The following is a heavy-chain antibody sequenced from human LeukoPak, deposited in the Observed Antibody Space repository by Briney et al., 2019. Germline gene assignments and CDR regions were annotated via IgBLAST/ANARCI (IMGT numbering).Heavy chain of an antibody. D-gene: IGHD3-10*01. CDR1: GYTFTSYD. CDR2: MNPNSGNT. J-gene: IGHJ4*02. CDR3: ARDPLWFGTKFDY. Sequence: EASVKVSCKASGYTFTSYDINWVRQATGQGLEWMGWMNPNSGNTGYAQKFQGRVTMTRNTSISTAYMELSSLRSEDTAVYYCARDPLWFGTKFDYWGQRTLVTVSS. V-gene: IGHV1-8*01.